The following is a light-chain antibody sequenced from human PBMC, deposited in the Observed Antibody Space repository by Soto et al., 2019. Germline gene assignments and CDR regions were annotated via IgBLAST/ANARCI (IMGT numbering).Light chain of an antibody. V-gene: IGKV3-11*01. CDR1: PSVTNY. J-gene: IGKJ5*01. CDR2: GAF. Sequence: EIVLTQSPATLSLSRGERATLSCRASPSVTNYLAWYQQKPGQAPRLLIYGAFNRATGIPARFSGSGSGTDFTLTISSLEPEDFAVYYCQQRNIWPPVTFGQGTRLEIK. CDR3: QQRNIWPPVT.